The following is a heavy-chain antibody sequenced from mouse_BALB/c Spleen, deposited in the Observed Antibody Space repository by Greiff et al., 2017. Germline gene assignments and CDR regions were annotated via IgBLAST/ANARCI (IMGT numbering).Heavy chain of an antibody. CDR2: IWAGGST. V-gene: IGHV2-9*02. Sequence: QVQLKESGPGLVAPSQSLSITCTVSGFSLTSYGVHWVRQTPGKGLEWLGVIWAGGSTNYNSALMSRLSISKDNSKCQVFLNINRLQTDDTAMYYCARDYYGTYFDVWGAGTTVTVSS. D-gene: IGHD1-1*01. CDR3: ARDYYGTYFDV. CDR1: GFSLTSYG. J-gene: IGHJ1*01.